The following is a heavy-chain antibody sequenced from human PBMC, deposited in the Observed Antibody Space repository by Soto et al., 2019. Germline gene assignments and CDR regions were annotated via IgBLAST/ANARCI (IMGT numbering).Heavy chain of an antibody. CDR1: GGSISSGDYY. V-gene: IGHV4-30-4*02. CDR2: IYYTGST. CDR3: ARDLTGLAY. Sequence: PSETLSLTCTVSGGSISSGDYYWSWIRQPPGKGLEWIGYIYYTGSTYYNPSLKSRVSISLDTSKNQISLKLTSVTAADTAVYYCARDLTGLAYWGQGTLVTVSS. D-gene: IGHD1-1*01. J-gene: IGHJ4*02.